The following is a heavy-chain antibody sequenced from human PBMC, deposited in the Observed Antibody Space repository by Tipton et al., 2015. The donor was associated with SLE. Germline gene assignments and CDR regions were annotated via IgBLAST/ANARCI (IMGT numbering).Heavy chain of an antibody. CDR1: GGSISSSSYY. Sequence: TLSLTCTVSGGSISSSSYYWGWIRQPPGKGLEWIGEINHSGSTNYNPSLKSRVTISVDTSKNQFSLKLSSVTAADTAVYYCARMGNWGSRAFDIWGQGTMVTVSS. V-gene: IGHV4-39*07. D-gene: IGHD7-27*01. CDR3: ARMGNWGSRAFDI. CDR2: INHSGST. J-gene: IGHJ3*02.